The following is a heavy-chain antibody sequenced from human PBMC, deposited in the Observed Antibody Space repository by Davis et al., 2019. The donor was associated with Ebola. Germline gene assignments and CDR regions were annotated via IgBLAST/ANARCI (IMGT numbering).Heavy chain of an antibody. CDR3: LVIPAARTSDF. V-gene: IGHV3-30-3*01. Sequence: GESLKISCAASGITFTSYAMHWVRQAPGKGLEWVALISMHGSNEYYADSVKGRFTISRDKSKNTLNLQMNSLRVEDTAVYYCLVIPAARTSDFWGQGTLVTVSS. CDR1: GITFTSYA. CDR2: ISMHGSNE. D-gene: IGHD2-2*01. J-gene: IGHJ4*02.